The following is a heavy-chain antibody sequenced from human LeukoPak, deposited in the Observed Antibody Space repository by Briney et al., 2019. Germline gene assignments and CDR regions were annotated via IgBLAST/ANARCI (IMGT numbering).Heavy chain of an antibody. D-gene: IGHD5-18*01. CDR3: AKDRLGYSYGFIGAFDI. J-gene: IGHJ3*02. V-gene: IGHV3-9*03. Sequence: GGSLSLSCAASGFTFDDYAMHWVRQAPGKGLEWVSGISWNSGSIGYADSVKGRFTISRDNAKNSLYLQMNSLRAEDMALYYCAKDRLGYSYGFIGAFDIWGQGTMVTVSS. CDR2: ISWNSGSI. CDR1: GFTFDDYA.